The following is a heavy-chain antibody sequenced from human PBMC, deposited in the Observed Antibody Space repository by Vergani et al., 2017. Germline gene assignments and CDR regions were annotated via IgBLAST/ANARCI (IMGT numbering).Heavy chain of an antibody. D-gene: IGHD3-3*01. Sequence: EVQLVESGGGLVKPGGSLRLSCAASGFTFSSYSMNWVRQAPGKGLEWVSSISSSSSYIYYADSVKGRFTISRDNAKNSLYLQMNSLRAEDTAVYYCARAFEPVLRFLEWENNWFDPWGQGTLVTVSS. J-gene: IGHJ5*02. V-gene: IGHV3-21*01. CDR2: ISSSSSYI. CDR1: GFTFSSYS. CDR3: ARAFEPVLRFLEWENNWFDP.